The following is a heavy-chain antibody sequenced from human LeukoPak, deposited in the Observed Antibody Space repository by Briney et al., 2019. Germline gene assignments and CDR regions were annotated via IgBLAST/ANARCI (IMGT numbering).Heavy chain of an antibody. CDR1: GYAFTYYY. CDR2: INPNSGGT. Sequence: ASVKVSCKASGYAFTYYYMHWVRQAPGQGLEWMGWINPNSGGTNYAQKFQGRVTMTRDTSISTAYMELSRLRSDDTAVYYCARDGSSWYANPFYYYYYMDVWGKGTTVTVSS. D-gene: IGHD6-13*01. J-gene: IGHJ6*03. V-gene: IGHV1-2*02. CDR3: ARDGSSWYANPFYYYYYMDV.